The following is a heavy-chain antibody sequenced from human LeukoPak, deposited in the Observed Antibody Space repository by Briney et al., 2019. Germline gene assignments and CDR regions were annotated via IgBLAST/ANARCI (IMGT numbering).Heavy chain of an antibody. J-gene: IGHJ6*02. CDR1: GFVFSDYP. Sequence: GGSLRLSCSASGFVFSDYPLHWIRQSPGKGPEWVAVISFDGSHQYYADSVKGRFTVSRDNSKNTLYLQMNSLRAEDTAVYYCAKAVHYDTLAGPGRDHYYYYGMDVWGQGTTVTVSS. V-gene: IGHV3-30*01. CDR3: AKAVHYDTLAGPGRDHYYYYGMDV. D-gene: IGHD3-9*01. CDR2: ISFDGSHQ.